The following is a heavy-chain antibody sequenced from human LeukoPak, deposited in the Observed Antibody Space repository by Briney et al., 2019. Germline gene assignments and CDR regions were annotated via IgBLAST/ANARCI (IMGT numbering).Heavy chain of an antibody. J-gene: IGHJ4*02. CDR2: IKHHGSEK. CDR1: GFTFSDYW. CDR3: ARVGVDKFRAFDH. D-gene: IGHD3-3*01. Sequence: PGGSLRLSCSASGFTFSDYWMTWVRQAPGKGLEWVANIKHHGSEKNYADSVKGRFTISRDNPKNSLYLQMKSLKAEDTAMYYCARVGVDKFRAFDHWGQGTLVTVSS. V-gene: IGHV3-7*03.